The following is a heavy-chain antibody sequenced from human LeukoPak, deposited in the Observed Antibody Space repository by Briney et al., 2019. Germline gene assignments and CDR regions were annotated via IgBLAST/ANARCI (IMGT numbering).Heavy chain of an antibody. D-gene: IGHD3-16*01. CDR1: GYIFTGYY. CDR3: ATQRGSYLWGTDFDY. J-gene: IGHJ4*02. V-gene: IGHV1-2*02. Sequence: ASVKVSCKASGYIFTGYYMHWVRQAPGQGLEWMGWINPNSGDTKYAQKFQGRVTMTRDTSISTAYMELSRLRSDDTAVYYCATQRGSYLWGTDFDYWGQGTLVTVSS. CDR2: INPNSGDT.